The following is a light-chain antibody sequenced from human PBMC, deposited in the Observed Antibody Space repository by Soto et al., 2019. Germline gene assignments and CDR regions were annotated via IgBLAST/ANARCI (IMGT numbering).Light chain of an antibody. CDR3: NSYTGSSTYV. V-gene: IGLV2-18*02. CDR1: SSDVGSYNR. CDR2: EVS. Sequence: QSVLTQPPSVSGSPGQSVAISCTGTSSDVGSYNRVSWYPQPPGAAPKLMIYEVSNRPSGVPDRFSGSKSGNTASLTISGLQAEDEADYYCNSYTGSSTYVFGTGTKVTVL. J-gene: IGLJ1*01.